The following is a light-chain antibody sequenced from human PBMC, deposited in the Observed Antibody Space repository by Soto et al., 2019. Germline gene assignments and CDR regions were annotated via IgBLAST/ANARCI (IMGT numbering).Light chain of an antibody. CDR3: QTWGSGTVV. V-gene: IGLV4-69*01. CDR1: SGHSSYA. Sequence: QSVLTQSPSASASLGASVKLTCTLSSGHSSYAIAWHQQQPEKGPRYLMKLNSDGSHSKGDGIPDRFSGSSPGAERYLTIPSLQSEDEADYYCQTWGSGTVVFGGGTKLTVL. J-gene: IGLJ2*01. CDR2: LNSDGSH.